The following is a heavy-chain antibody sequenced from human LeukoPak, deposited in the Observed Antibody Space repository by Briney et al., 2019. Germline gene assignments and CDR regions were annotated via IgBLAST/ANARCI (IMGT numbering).Heavy chain of an antibody. CDR1: AFTFSRYS. CDR2: ISDDGSSE. Sequence: PGGSLRLSCAGSAFTFSRYSFHWVRQAPGKGLEWLAIISDDGSSEFHADSVKGRFTISRDNSKNTVYLQMNSLRPEDTAVYYCGRDRGMTSLVYHFNMDVGGKGTRVTVPS. J-gene: IGHJ6*03. D-gene: IGHD2-2*01. V-gene: IGHV3-30*04. CDR3: GRDRGMTSLVYHFNMDV.